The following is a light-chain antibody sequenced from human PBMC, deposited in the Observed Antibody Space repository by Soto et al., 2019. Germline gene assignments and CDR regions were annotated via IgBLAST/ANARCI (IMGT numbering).Light chain of an antibody. V-gene: IGKV1-5*01. J-gene: IGKJ1*01. CDR1: QSIGSG. Sequence: DIQMTQFPSTLSASVGDRVAITCRASQSIGSGLAWYHQKPGKAPELLIYGASTLESGVPSRFSGSGSGTEFTLTIRSLQPDDFATYCCQHYGGMWTFGQGTKVDIK. CDR2: GAS. CDR3: QHYGGMWT.